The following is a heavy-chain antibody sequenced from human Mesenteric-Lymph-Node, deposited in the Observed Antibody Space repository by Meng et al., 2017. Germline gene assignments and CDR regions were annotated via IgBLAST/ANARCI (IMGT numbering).Heavy chain of an antibody. CDR1: GFTFSSYA. Sequence: GESLKISCAASGFTFSSYAMHWVRQAPGKGLEWVAVISYDGSNKYYADSVKGRFTISRDNSKNTLYLQMNSLRAEDTAVYYCAKSPSPEDTPDYWGQGTLVTVSS. J-gene: IGHJ4*02. V-gene: IGHV3-30*01. CDR2: ISYDGSNK. CDR3: AKSPSPEDTPDY. D-gene: IGHD2-15*01.